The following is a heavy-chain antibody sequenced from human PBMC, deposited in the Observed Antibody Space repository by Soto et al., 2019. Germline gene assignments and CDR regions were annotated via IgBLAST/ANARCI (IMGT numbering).Heavy chain of an antibody. CDR2: ITDDGSTT. J-gene: IGHJ4*02. CDR1: GFIFKMYW. CDR3: TRGPRPTSIGTGAF. V-gene: IGHV3-74*01. D-gene: IGHD3-10*01. Sequence: SCETSGFIFKMYWMHWVRQVPGQGPQWVARITDDGSTTYYAASVEGRFTISRDNAKNALYLQMTSLRPDDTAVYYCTRGPRPTSIGTGAFWGQGTLVTVSS.